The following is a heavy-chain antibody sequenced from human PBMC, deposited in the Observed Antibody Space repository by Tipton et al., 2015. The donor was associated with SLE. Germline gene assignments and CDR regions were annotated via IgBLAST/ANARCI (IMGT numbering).Heavy chain of an antibody. J-gene: IGHJ4*02. CDR2: IYYSGST. V-gene: IGHV4-59*11. CDR1: GGSISSHY. D-gene: IGHD4-23*01. Sequence: LTCTVSGGSISSHYWSWIRQPPGKGLEWIGYIYYSGSTNYNPSLKSRVTISVDTSKNQFSLKLSSVTAADTAVYYCARGGGNRGILDYWGQGTLVTVSP. CDR3: ARGGGNRGILDY.